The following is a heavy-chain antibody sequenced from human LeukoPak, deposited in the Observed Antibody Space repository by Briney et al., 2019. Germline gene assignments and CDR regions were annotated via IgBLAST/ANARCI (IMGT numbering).Heavy chain of an antibody. CDR1: GYTFTSNG. Sequence: GASVKVSCKASGYTFTSNGISWVRQAPGQGLEWMGWIGVYNGKTNYAQEFQGRVTMTTDTSTSTVYMELRSLRSDDTAMYYCAGVGTTGRYYVDYWGQGTLVTVSS. CDR2: IGVYNGKT. CDR3: AGVGTTGRYYVDY. V-gene: IGHV1-18*01. J-gene: IGHJ4*02. D-gene: IGHD1-26*01.